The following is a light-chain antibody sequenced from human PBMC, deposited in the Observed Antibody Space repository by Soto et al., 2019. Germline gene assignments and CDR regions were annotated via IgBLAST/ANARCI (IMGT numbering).Light chain of an antibody. Sequence: ELVVTQSPAILSWSRGGRGTLSFMASQSVSSYLAWYQQKPGQAPRLLIYDASNRATGIPARFSGSGSGTDFTLTISSLEPEDFAVYYCQQRSNWPLTFGGGTKVDIK. CDR2: DAS. J-gene: IGKJ4*01. CDR3: QQRSNWPLT. V-gene: IGKV3-11*01. CDR1: QSVSSY.